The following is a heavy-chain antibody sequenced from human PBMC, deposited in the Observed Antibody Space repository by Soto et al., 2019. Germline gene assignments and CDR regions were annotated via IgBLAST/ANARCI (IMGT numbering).Heavy chain of an antibody. Sequence: GESLKISCEVSGYTFTNYWIGWVRQMPGKGLEWMAIIYPADSDTRYSPSFQGQVTISADKSISTAYLQWSSLKASDTAMYYCVRPDSSAYYVYWGQGTLVTIYS. D-gene: IGHD3-22*01. J-gene: IGHJ1*01. CDR2: IYPADSDT. CDR1: GYTFTNYW. V-gene: IGHV5-51*01. CDR3: VRPDSSAYYVY.